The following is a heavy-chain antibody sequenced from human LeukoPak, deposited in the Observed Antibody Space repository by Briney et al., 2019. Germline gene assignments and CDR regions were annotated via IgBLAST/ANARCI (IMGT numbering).Heavy chain of an antibody. CDR2: SSANGGST. D-gene: IGHD6-19*01. Sequence: GGSLRLSCSASGFXFSTRPIHWVRQAPGKGLEYVSGSSANGGSTYYADSVKGRFIISRDNSKNTVYLQMSSLRPEDTAMYYCVNQISGWVYWGQGTLVTVSS. V-gene: IGHV3-64D*06. CDR3: VNQISGWVY. CDR1: GFXFSTRP. J-gene: IGHJ4*02.